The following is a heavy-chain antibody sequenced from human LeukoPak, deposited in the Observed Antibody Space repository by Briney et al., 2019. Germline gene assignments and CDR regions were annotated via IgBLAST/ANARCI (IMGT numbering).Heavy chain of an antibody. CDR2: IWSDGSNK. Sequence: TGGSLRLSCAASGFTFSDYGIHWVRQAPGKRLEWVAVIWSDGSNKYYADSVKGRFTISRDNSKKTLYLQMNSLRVEDTAVYYCVRASGSFDYWGQGTLVTVSS. D-gene: IGHD3-10*01. CDR1: GFTFSDYG. CDR3: VRASGSFDY. J-gene: IGHJ4*02. V-gene: IGHV3-33*01.